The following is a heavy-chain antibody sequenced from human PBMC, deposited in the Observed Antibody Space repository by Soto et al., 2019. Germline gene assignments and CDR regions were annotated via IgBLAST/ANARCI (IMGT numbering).Heavy chain of an antibody. V-gene: IGHV4-61*01. D-gene: IGHD3-22*01. CDR2: FYYSGST. Sequence: SETLSLTCTVSGGSVSSGRHYWSWIRQPPGKGLEWIGYFYYSGSTNYNPSLKSRVTISVDTSKNQFSLKLSSVTAADTAVYYCARAPNYYDSSGYAWGQGTMV. CDR3: ARAPNYYDSSGYA. J-gene: IGHJ4*02. CDR1: GGSVSSGRHY.